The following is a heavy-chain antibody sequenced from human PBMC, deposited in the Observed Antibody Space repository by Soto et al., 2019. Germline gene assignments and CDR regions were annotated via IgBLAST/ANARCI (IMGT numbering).Heavy chain of an antibody. CDR1: GDSISTNSYS. D-gene: IGHD5-12*01. CDR3: ARSRGYSGYDPYYYSGMDV. CDR2: FYYSGST. J-gene: IGHJ6*02. Sequence: PSETLSLTCTVSGDSISTNSYSWGWIRQPPGQGLEWIGLFYYSGSTHYNPSLKSRLTVSVDTSKNQFSLKVSSVTAADTAMYYCARSRGYSGYDPYYYSGMDVWGQGTTVTVSS. V-gene: IGHV4-39*01.